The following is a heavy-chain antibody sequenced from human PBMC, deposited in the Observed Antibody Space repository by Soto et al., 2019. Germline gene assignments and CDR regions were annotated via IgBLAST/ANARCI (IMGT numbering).Heavy chain of an antibody. D-gene: IGHD3-22*01. CDR1: GLTVSSNY. Sequence: EVQVVETGGGLIQPGGSLRLSCTASGLTVSSNYMSWVRQAPGKGLEWVSVIYSGGGTYYAESVKGRFTISRDISRNTVYFAMNFLKADDTAVYYCARKGYHDASGLDVWGQGTTGTVSS. V-gene: IGHV3-53*02. CDR2: IYSGGGT. CDR3: ARKGYHDASGLDV. J-gene: IGHJ6*02.